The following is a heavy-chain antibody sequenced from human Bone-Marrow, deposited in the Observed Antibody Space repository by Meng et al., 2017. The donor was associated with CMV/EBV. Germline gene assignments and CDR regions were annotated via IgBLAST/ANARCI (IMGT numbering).Heavy chain of an antibody. J-gene: IGHJ6*02. CDR1: GFTFSRYA. V-gene: IGHV3-30*04. CDR3: ARVLSSSSWLGGVEYYYYGMDV. D-gene: IGHD6-6*01. CDR2: ISYDGSNK. Sequence: GESLKISCAASGFTFSRYAMHWVRQAPGKGLEWVAVISYDGSNKYYADSVKGRFTISRDNSKNTLYLQMNSLRAEDTAVYYCARVLSSSSWLGGVEYYYYGMDVWGQGNTVTVSS.